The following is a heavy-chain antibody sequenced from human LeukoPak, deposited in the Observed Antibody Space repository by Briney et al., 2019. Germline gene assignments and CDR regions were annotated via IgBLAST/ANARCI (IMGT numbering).Heavy chain of an antibody. CDR1: RFTFSDYY. Sequence: GGSLRLSCAASRFTFSDYYMSWIRQAPGKGLEWVSYISSSSSYTNYADSVKGRFTISRDNARNSLYLQMNSLRAEDTAVYFCARDCSSTSCYWDYWGQATLVTVSS. J-gene: IGHJ4*02. CDR2: ISSSSSYT. CDR3: ARDCSSTSCYWDY. V-gene: IGHV3-11*06. D-gene: IGHD2-2*01.